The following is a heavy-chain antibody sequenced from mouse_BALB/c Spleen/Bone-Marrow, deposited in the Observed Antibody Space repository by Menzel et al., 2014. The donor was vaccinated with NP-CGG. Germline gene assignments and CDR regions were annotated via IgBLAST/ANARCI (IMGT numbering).Heavy chain of an antibody. V-gene: IGHV14-3*02. Sequence: EVKLMESGAELVKPGASVKLSCTASGFNIKDTYMHWVKQRPEQGLEWIGRIDPANGNTKYDPKFQGKATITADTSSKTAYLQLSSLTSEDTAVYYCAPYYYGSSLFAYWGQGTLVTVSA. D-gene: IGHD1-1*01. CDR2: IDPANGNT. CDR3: APYYYGSSLFAY. J-gene: IGHJ3*01. CDR1: GFNIKDTY.